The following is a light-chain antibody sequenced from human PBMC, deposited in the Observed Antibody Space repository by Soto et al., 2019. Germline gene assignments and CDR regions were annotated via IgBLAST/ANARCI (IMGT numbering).Light chain of an antibody. J-gene: IGKJ4*01. Sequence: IQGTQSPSSLSASVGDRVTITCRASQSIGSHLNWYQQKPGTAPNLLIHGASSLQGGVPSRFSGSGSGTDFTLTISTLQPEDFATYYCLQTYSLPVAFGGGTKVEI. CDR2: GAS. V-gene: IGKV1-39*01. CDR1: QSIGSH. CDR3: LQTYSLPVA.